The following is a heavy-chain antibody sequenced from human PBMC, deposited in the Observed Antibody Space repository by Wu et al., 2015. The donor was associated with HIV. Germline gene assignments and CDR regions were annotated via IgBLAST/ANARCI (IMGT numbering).Heavy chain of an antibody. V-gene: IGHV1-18*01. CDR2: ISAYNGNT. CDR3: ARVESVGSYYVHYYYMDV. CDR1: GYTFTSYG. Sequence: QVQLVQSGAEVKKPGASVKVSCKASGYTFTSYGISWVRQAPGQGLEWMGWISAYNGNTNYAQKLQGRVTMTTDTSTSTAYMELRSLRSEDTAVYYCARVESVGSYYVHYYYMDVWGKGTTVTVSS. D-gene: IGHD1-26*01. J-gene: IGHJ6*03.